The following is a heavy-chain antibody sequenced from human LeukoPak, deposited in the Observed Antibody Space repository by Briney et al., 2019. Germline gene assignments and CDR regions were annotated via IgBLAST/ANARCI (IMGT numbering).Heavy chain of an antibody. CDR2: IYYSGTT. CDR1: GGSINGYY. CDR3: ARYAKISNWGLDY. J-gene: IGHJ4*02. V-gene: IGHV4-59*01. Sequence: SETLSLTCTVSGGSINGYYWSWIRQSPGKGLEWIGSIYYSGTTEYNPSLKSRLTITLDISKNQFSLRLSSVTAADTAVYYCARYAKISNWGLDYWGQGTLVTVSS. D-gene: IGHD7-27*01.